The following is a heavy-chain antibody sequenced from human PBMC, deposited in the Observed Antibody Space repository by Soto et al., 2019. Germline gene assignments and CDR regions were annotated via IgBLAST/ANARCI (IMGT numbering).Heavy chain of an antibody. Sequence: EVQLVESGGGLVQPGGSLRLSCAASGFSFSTYSMNWVRQAPGKGLEWVSYISSRSYTIYYVDSVKGRFTISRDNAKNSLYLQMNSLRDDDTDVYYCARGGSSSANGMDVWGQGTTVTVSS. V-gene: IGHV3-48*02. J-gene: IGHJ6*02. CDR3: ARGGSSSANGMDV. D-gene: IGHD6-6*01. CDR1: GFSFSTYS. CDR2: ISSRSYTI.